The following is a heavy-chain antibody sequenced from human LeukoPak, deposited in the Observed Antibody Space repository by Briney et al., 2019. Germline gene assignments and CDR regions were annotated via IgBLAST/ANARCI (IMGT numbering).Heavy chain of an antibody. J-gene: IGHJ6*03. D-gene: IGHD3-10*01. CDR3: AKVTGSQYYYYYYMDV. Sequence: PGGSLRLSCAASGFTVSNNYMSWVRQAPGKGLEWVSVIYSGGSTYYADSVKGRFTISRDNSKNTLYLQMNSLRAEDTAVYYCAKVTGSQYYYYYYMDVWGKGTTVTVSS. V-gene: IGHV3-53*01. CDR1: GFTVSNNY. CDR2: IYSGGST.